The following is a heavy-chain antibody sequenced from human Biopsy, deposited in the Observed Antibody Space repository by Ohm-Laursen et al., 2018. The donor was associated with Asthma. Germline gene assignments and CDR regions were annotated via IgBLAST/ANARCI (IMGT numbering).Heavy chain of an antibody. V-gene: IGHV1-18*01. J-gene: IGHJ6*02. Sequence: ASVKVSCKTSGYTFNSAGITWVRQAPGQGLEWMGWISVYNGSTKVAQKLQDRVTMITDTSTSTAYMELRSLRSDDAAVYFCARAVDYSHYYGIDVWGQGTTVTVS. D-gene: IGHD3-10*01. CDR3: ARAVDYSHYYGIDV. CDR1: GYTFNSAG. CDR2: ISVYNGST.